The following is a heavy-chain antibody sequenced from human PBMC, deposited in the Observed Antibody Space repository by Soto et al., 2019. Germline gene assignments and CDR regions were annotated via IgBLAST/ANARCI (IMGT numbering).Heavy chain of an antibody. CDR2: IWYDGSNK. V-gene: IGHV3-33*01. Sequence: QVQLVESGGGVVQPERSLRLSCAASEFTFSRYGMHWVRQAPGKGLEWVAVIWYDGSNKYYADSVKGRFTISRDNSKNTLYLQMNRLRAEDTAVYYCAREDYDSGSFDYWGQGTIVTVSS. CDR1: EFTFSRYG. D-gene: IGHD3-10*01. J-gene: IGHJ4*02. CDR3: AREDYDSGSFDY.